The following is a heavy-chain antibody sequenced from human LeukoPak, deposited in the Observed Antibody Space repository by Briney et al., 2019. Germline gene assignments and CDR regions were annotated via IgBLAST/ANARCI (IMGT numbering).Heavy chain of an antibody. Sequence: ASVRVSCTASGYTFTGYIMNWVRQAPGQGLEWMGWINPISGGTNYAQKFQGGVTMTRDTSISTAYMELSRLRFDDTAVYYCARGRRYCSGGSCFWLPWFDPWGQGTLVTVSS. CDR3: ARGRRYCSGGSCFWLPWFDP. V-gene: IGHV1-2*02. D-gene: IGHD2-15*01. CDR2: INPISGGT. CDR1: GYTFTGYI. J-gene: IGHJ5*02.